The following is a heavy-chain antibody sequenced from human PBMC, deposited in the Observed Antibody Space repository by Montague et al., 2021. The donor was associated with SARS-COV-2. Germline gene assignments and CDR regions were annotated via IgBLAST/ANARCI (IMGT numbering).Heavy chain of an antibody. CDR2: INHSGST. D-gene: IGHD5-24*01. Sequence: SETLSLTCAVYGGSFSGYYWSWIRQPPGKGLEWIGEINHSGSTNYNPSLKSRVTISVDTSKNQFSLKLSSVTAADTAVYYCARRGYSYYYYGRDVWGQGTTDTGS. CDR3: ARRGYSYYYYGRDV. J-gene: IGHJ6*02. CDR1: GGSFSGYY. V-gene: IGHV4-34*01.